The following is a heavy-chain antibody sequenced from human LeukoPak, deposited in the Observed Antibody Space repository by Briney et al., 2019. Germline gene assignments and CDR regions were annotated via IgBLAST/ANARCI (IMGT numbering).Heavy chain of an antibody. CDR1: GFIFNKHA. CDR3: AKERDYGPADY. J-gene: IGHJ4*02. CDR2: LSGSGGST. V-gene: IGHV3-23*01. D-gene: IGHD4/OR15-4a*01. Sequence: GGSLRLFCAASGFIFNKHAMSWVRQAPGKGLEWVSGLSGSGGSTDYADFVKGRFTVSRDNSKNTLFLQMNSLRAEDTAIYYCAKERDYGPADYWGQGTLVTVSS.